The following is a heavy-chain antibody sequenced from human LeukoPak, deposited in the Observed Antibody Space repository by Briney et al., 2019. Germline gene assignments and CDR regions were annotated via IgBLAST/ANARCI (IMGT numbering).Heavy chain of an antibody. Sequence: PGGSLRLSCAASGFNFNTYGMHWVRQAPGKGLEWVAVIWYDGSKKISAESVKGRFTISRDNSKNTLYVQMNSLRAEDTAVYYCAREFGRRYSANSAPEYFDLWGRGTLVTVSS. V-gene: IGHV3-33*01. CDR2: IWYDGSKK. D-gene: IGHD1-26*01. CDR3: AREFGRRYSANSAPEYFDL. CDR1: GFNFNTYG. J-gene: IGHJ2*01.